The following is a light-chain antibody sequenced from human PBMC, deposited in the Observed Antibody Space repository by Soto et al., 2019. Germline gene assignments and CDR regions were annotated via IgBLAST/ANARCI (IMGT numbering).Light chain of an antibody. CDR3: QHLDSYST. J-gene: IGKJ5*01. CDR1: QGISSY. Sequence: DIQLTQSPSFLSASVGDRVTITCRTSQGISSYLAWYQQKPGKAPKLLIYAASTLQSGVPLRFSGSGSGTEFTITISSLQPEDFATYYCQHLDSYSTFGQGTRLEIK. V-gene: IGKV1-9*01. CDR2: AAS.